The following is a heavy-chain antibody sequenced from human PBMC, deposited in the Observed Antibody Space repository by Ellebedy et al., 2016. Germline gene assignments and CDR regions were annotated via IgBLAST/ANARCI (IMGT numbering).Heavy chain of an antibody. CDR1: GGSFSGYY. V-gene: IGHV4-34*01. D-gene: IGHD5-24*01. CDR3: ARGRRWLQSNTFDY. J-gene: IGHJ4*02. Sequence: GSLRLSXAVYGGSFSGYYWSWIRQPPGKGLEWIGEINHSGSTNYNPSLKSRVTISVDTSKNQFSLKLSSVTAADTAVYYCARGRRWLQSNTFDYWGQGTLVTVSS. CDR2: INHSGST.